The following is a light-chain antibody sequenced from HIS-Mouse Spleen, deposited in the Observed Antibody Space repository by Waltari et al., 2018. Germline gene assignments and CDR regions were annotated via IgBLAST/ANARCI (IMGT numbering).Light chain of an antibody. J-gene: IGLJ2*01. CDR3: SSYTSSSFNVV. CDR1: SSDVGGYNY. CDR2: DVI. Sequence: QSALTQPASVSGSPGQSITISCTGTSSDVGGYNYVSWYQQQPGKAPKLMIYDVINRPAGVSNRCSGAKSGNTASLTISGLQAEDEADYYCSSYTSSSFNVVFGGGTKLTVL. V-gene: IGLV2-14*03.